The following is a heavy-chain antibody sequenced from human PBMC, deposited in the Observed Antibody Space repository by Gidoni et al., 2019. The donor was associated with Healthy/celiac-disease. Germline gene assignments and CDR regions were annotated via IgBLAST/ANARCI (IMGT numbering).Heavy chain of an antibody. CDR1: GGTFSSYA. CDR2: IIPIFGTA. V-gene: IGHV1-69*01. Sequence: QVQLVQSGAEVKKPGSSVKDAGKAAGGTFSSYAIGWVRQAPGQGLEWRGGIIPIFGTANYAQKFQGRVTITADESTSTAYMELSSLRSEDTAVYYCARVGYYDSPGVWGQGTTVTVSS. CDR3: ARVGYYDSPGV. D-gene: IGHD3-3*01. J-gene: IGHJ6*02.